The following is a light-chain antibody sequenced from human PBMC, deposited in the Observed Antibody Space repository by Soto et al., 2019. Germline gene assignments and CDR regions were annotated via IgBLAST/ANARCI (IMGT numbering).Light chain of an antibody. Sequence: DIQMTQSPSSLSASVGDRVTITCRASESISRHLNWYQQKPGKAPNLLIYAASSLQNGVPSRFSGSGSGTEFTLTIINLQPEDFATYYCQQSYSTLSITFGQGTRLEIK. CDR1: ESISRH. V-gene: IGKV1-39*01. J-gene: IGKJ5*01. CDR2: AAS. CDR3: QQSYSTLSIT.